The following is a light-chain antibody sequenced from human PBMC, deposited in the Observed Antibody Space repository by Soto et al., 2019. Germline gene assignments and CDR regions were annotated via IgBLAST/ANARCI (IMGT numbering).Light chain of an antibody. CDR1: ISDVGGYSY. J-gene: IGLJ1*01. V-gene: IGLV2-11*01. CDR2: DVT. Sequence: QSLLTQPRSVSGSPGQSFTISCTGTISDVGGYSYVSWYQHHPGKAPKLMIYDVTKRPSGVRDRFSASKSGNTASLTISGLQAEDEADYYCCSYAGSYTYVFGTGTKVTV. CDR3: CSYAGSYTYV.